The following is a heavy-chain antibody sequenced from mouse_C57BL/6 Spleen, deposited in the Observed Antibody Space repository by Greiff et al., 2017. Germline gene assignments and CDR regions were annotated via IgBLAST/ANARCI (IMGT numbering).Heavy chain of an antibody. CDR2: INPSNGGT. V-gene: IGHV1-53*01. CDR3: AREDGSSYWYFDV. CDR1: GYTFTSYW. Sequence: QVQLQQPGTELVKPGASVTLSCKASGYTFTSYWMHWVKQRPGQGLEWIGNINPSNGGTNYNEKFKSKATLTVDKSSSTAYMQRSSLTSEDSAVYYGAREDGSSYWYFDVWGTGTTVTVSS. D-gene: IGHD1-1*01. J-gene: IGHJ1*03.